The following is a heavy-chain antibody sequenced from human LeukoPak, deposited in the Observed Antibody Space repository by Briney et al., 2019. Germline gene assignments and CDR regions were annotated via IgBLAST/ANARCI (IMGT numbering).Heavy chain of an antibody. CDR1: GFTFSRYG. Sequence: GGSLRLSCVASGFTFSRYGMHWVRQAPGKGLEWVAVISYDGSKKYYVDSVKGRFTISRDNSKNTLCLQMNSLRAEDTAVYYCAIIYGSGNYFLDYWGQGTLVTVSS. CDR2: ISYDGSKK. V-gene: IGHV3-30*03. CDR3: AIIYGSGNYFLDY. D-gene: IGHD3-10*01. J-gene: IGHJ4*02.